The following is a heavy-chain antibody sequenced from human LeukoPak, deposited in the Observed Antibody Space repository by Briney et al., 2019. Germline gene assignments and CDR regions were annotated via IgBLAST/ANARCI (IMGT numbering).Heavy chain of an antibody. CDR1: GGSISGYY. D-gene: IGHD6-19*01. CDR3: ARGRSLAPRFDY. J-gene: IGHJ4*02. V-gene: IGHV4-59*01. CDR2: IFYSGST. Sequence: SETLSLTCTVSGGSISGYYWSWIRQPPGKGLEWIGYIFYSGSTNNNPSLKSRVTISVDTSNNQFSLKLSSVTAADTAVYYCARGRSLAPRFDYWGQGTLVTVSS.